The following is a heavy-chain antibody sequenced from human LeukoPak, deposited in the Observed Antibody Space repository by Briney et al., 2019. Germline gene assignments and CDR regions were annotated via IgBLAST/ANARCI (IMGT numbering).Heavy chain of an antibody. J-gene: IGHJ5*02. Sequence: GGSLRLPCAASGFTFSSYSMNWVRQAPGKGLEWVSSISSSSSYIYYADSVKGRFTISRDNAKNSLYLQMNSLRAEDTAVYYCARDQRYGDYCYYDSSGYFWFDPWGQGTLVTASS. CDR2: ISSSSSYI. D-gene: IGHD3-22*01. CDR3: ARDQRYGDYCYYDSSGYFWFDP. V-gene: IGHV3-21*01. CDR1: GFTFSSYS.